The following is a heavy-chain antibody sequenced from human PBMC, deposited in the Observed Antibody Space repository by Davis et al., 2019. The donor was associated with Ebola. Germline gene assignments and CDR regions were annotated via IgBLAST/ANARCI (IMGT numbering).Heavy chain of an antibody. J-gene: IGHJ6*02. V-gene: IGHV1-2*02. CDR2: INPNSGGT. CDR3: AREDFWSGPPYYGMDV. D-gene: IGHD3-3*01. Sequence: ASVKVSCKTSGYTFTGYYMHWVRQAPGQGLEWMGWINPNSGGTNYAQKFQGRVTMTTDTSTSTAYMELRSLRSDDTAVYYCAREDFWSGPPYYGMDVWGQGTTVTVSS. CDR1: GYTFTGYY.